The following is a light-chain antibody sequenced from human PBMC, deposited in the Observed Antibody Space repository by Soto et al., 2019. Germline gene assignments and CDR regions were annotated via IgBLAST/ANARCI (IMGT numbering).Light chain of an antibody. CDR3: AAWDDSLSGHVV. J-gene: IGLJ2*01. CDR1: SSNIGSNF. CDR2: RNN. V-gene: IGLV1-47*01. Sequence: QSVLTQPPSASGTPGQRVTISCSGSSSNIGSNFVYWYQQLPGTAPKLLIYRNNQRPSGVPDRFSGSKSGTSASLAISGLRFEDEADYSCAAWDDSLSGHVVFGGGTKVTVL.